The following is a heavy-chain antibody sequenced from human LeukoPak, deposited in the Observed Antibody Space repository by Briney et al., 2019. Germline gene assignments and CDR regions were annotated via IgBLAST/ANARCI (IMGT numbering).Heavy chain of an antibody. CDR1: GFTFSSYW. CDR2: ISTDGSST. J-gene: IGHJ5*02. CDR3: ARWGYSSGS. D-gene: IGHD6-19*01. Sequence: PGGSLRLSCAASGFTFSSYWMHWVRQAPGKGLVWVSRISTDGSSTTYADSVKGRFTVSRDNAKNTLYLQMNSLRAEDTAVYYYARWGYSSGSWGQGTLVTVSS. V-gene: IGHV3-74*01.